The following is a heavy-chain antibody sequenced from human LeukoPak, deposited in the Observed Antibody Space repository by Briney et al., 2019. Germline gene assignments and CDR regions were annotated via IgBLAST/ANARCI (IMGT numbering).Heavy chain of an antibody. V-gene: IGHV1-2*02. CDR3: ASHIVVVPAATPNDY. CDR2: INPNSGGT. Sequence: GASVKVSCKASGYTFTGYYMHWVRQAPGQGLEWVGWINPNSGGTNYAQKLQGRVTMTRDTSISTAYMELSRLRSDDTAVYYCASHIVVVPAATPNDYWGQGTLVTVSS. J-gene: IGHJ4*02. D-gene: IGHD2-2*01. CDR1: GYTFTGYY.